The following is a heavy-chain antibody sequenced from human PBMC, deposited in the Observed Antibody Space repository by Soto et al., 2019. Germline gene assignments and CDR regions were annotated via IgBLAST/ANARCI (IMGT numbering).Heavy chain of an antibody. J-gene: IGHJ5*02. CDR3: ARDPTRDWNLNWFDP. D-gene: IGHD1-7*01. V-gene: IGHV3-33*01. CDR1: GFTFSSYG. CDR2: IWYDGSNK. Sequence: QVQLVASGGGVVQPGRSLRLSCAASGFTFSSYGMHWVRQAPGKGLEWVAVIWYDGSNKYYADSVKGRFTISRDNSKNTLYLQMNSLRAEDTAVYYCARDPTRDWNLNWFDPWGQGTLVTVSS.